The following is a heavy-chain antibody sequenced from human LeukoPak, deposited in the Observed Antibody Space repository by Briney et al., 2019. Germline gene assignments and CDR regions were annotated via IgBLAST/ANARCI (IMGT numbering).Heavy chain of an antibody. CDR1: GFTFSNYA. V-gene: IGHV3-23*01. D-gene: IGHD3-10*01. J-gene: IGHJ5*02. Sequence: GGSLRLSCTASGFTFSNYAMSWVRQAPGKGLEWVSTISGNGGSTYYADSVKGRFTISRDNSKNTLYLQMNSLRAEDTAVYYCAKTYYYGTGGFDPWGQGTLVTVSS. CDR2: ISGNGGST. CDR3: AKTYYYGTGGFDP.